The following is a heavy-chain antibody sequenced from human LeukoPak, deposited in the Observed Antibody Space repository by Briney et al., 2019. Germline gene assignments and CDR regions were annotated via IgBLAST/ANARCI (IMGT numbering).Heavy chain of an antibody. CDR1: GGTFSSYA. CDR3: ARAYDFWSGYYTY. V-gene: IGHV1-2*02. D-gene: IGHD3-3*01. J-gene: IGHJ4*02. Sequence: ASVKVSCKASGGTFSSYAISWVRQAPGQGLEWMGWINPNSGGTNYAQKFQGRVTMTRDTSISTAYMELSRLRSDDTAVYYCARAYDFWSGYYTYWGQGTLVTVSS. CDR2: INPNSGGT.